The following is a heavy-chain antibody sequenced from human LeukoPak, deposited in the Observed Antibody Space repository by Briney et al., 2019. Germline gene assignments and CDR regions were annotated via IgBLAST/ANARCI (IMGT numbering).Heavy chain of an antibody. J-gene: IGHJ5*02. D-gene: IGHD3-10*01. CDR1: GFTVSSNY. Sequence: GGSLRLSCAASGFTVSSNYMSWVRQAPGKGLEWVSAISGSGGSTYYADSVKGRFTISRDNSKNTLYLQMNSLRAEDTAVYYCATQKKRLLWFGELLTFDPWGQGTLVTVSS. CDR2: ISGSGGST. V-gene: IGHV3-23*01. CDR3: ATQKKRLLWFGELLTFDP.